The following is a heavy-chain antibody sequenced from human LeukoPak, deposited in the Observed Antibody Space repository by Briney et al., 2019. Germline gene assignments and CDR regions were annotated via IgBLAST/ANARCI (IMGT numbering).Heavy chain of an antibody. Sequence: GGSLRLSCAASGFAFSDSWMHWVRQGPGKGPEWLSRTSKDGSDTVYADSAKGRLTASRDNARNTVYLELTNLRPDDTALYYCARGGYSGSYYRFSWGRGTLVTVAS. CDR3: ARGGYSGSYYRFS. CDR1: GFAFSDSW. D-gene: IGHD6-6*01. CDR2: TSKDGSDT. J-gene: IGHJ4*02. V-gene: IGHV3-74*01.